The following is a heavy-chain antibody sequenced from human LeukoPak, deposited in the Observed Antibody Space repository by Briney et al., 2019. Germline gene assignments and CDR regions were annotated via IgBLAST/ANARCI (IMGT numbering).Heavy chain of an antibody. J-gene: IGHJ4*02. Sequence: GRSLRLSCGTSRFTFSRYDMHWVRQAPGKGLEWVTFIRYDGSYRTYGDSVKGRFTIFRDNSKNTLYLQMNSLRVDDTAVYYCVKGGDYNYLLESWGQGTLVTVSS. CDR2: IRYDGSYR. V-gene: IGHV3-30*02. CDR3: VKGGDYNYLLES. D-gene: IGHD4-17*01. CDR1: RFTFSRYD.